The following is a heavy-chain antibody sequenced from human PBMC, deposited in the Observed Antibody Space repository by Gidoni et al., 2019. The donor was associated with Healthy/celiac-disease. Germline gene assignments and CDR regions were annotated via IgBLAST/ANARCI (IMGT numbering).Heavy chain of an antibody. CDR2: IDWHDDK. Sequence: QITLKESGPTLVKPTQTLTLTCTFSGFSLSTRGVGVGWIRQPPVKYLEWLALIDWHDDKRYSPSLKSRLTITKDTSKNQVVLTMTNMDPVDTATYDCAHSPEYCSSTSCYSDAFDIWGQGTMVTVSS. D-gene: IGHD2-2*02. CDR1: GFSLSTRGVG. CDR3: AHSPEYCSSTSCYSDAFDI. J-gene: IGHJ3*02. V-gene: IGHV2-5*01.